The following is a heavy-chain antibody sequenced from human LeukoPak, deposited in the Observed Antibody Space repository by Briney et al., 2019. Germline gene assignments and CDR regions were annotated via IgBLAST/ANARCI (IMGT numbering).Heavy chain of an antibody. J-gene: IGHJ4*02. CDR2: IYYTGST. CDR3: ARQVDSRGYYYAY. CDR1: GGSISTYY. V-gene: IGHV4-59*08. Sequence: PSETLSLTCTVSGGSISTYYWSWIRQPPGKGLEWSGYIYYTGSTSYNPSLKSRVTLSVDTSKSQFSLKLNSVPAADAAVYYCARQVDSRGYYYAYWGQGILVTVSS. D-gene: IGHD3-22*01.